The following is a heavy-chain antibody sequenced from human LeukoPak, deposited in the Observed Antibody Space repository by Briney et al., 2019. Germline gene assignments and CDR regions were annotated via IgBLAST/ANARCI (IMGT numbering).Heavy chain of an antibody. D-gene: IGHD4-23*01. CDR1: GYTFTSYY. CDR2: INPSGGST. J-gene: IGHJ2*01. V-gene: IGHV1-46*01. Sequence: ASVKVSCKASGYTFTSYYMHWVRQAPGQGLEWMGIINPSGGSTSYAQKFQGRVTMARDTSTSTVYMELSSLRSEDTAVYYCARDTGGNHWYFDLWGRGTLVTVSS. CDR3: ARDTGGNHWYFDL.